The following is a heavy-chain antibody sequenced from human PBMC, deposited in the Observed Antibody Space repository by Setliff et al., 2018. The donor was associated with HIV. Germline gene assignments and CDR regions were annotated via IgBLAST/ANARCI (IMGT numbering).Heavy chain of an antibody. Sequence: ASVKVSCKASGYSFARYGLSWVRQAPGQGLEWMGWISTYNGNANYAQKFQGRVTLTRDASTSTVYVELSSLRSEDTAVYYCARDSSGVLSLRYMDVWGKGTTVTVSS. D-gene: IGHD3-22*01. CDR1: GYSFARYG. J-gene: IGHJ6*03. CDR2: ISTYNGNA. CDR3: ARDSSGVLSLRYMDV. V-gene: IGHV1-18*01.